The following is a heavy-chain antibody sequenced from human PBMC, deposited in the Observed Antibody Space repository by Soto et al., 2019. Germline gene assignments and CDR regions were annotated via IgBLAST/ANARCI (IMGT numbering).Heavy chain of an antibody. D-gene: IGHD2-15*01. V-gene: IGHV4-39*02. CDR3: ARERGYCRGGSCPVDH. J-gene: IGHJ4*02. CDR1: GGSISSSSYY. Sequence: QLQLQESGPGLVKPSETLSLTCTVSGGSISSSSYYWGWIRQPPGKGLEWIGSIYYSGSTYYNPSLKSRFNMYVDPSKNQFSLTLSSVIAADTGVYYCARERGYCRGGSCPVDHWGQGALVTVSS. CDR2: IYYSGST.